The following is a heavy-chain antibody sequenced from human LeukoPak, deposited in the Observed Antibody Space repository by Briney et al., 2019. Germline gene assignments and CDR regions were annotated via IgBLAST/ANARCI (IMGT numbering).Heavy chain of an antibody. CDR1: GGSISGYY. CDR2: IYYSGST. Sequence: SETLSLTCTVSGGSISGYYWSWIRQPPGKGLEWIGYIYYSGSTNYNPSLKSRVTISVDTSKNQFSLKLSSVTAADTAVYYYARMGGYNGYYFDYWGQGTLVTVSS. CDR3: ARMGGYNGYYFDY. V-gene: IGHV4-59*08. D-gene: IGHD5-24*01. J-gene: IGHJ4*02.